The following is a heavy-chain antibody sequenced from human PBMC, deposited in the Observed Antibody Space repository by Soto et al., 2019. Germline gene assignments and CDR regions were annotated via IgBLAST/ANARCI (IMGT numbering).Heavy chain of an antibody. CDR2: ISWNSGSI. V-gene: IGHV3-9*01. Sequence: GGSLRLSCAASGFTFDDYAMHWVRQAPGKGLEWVSGISWNSGSIGYADSVKGRFTISRENAKNSLYLQMNSLRAEDTALYYCAQDLHRIAAAGGGRGYYYYGMDVWGQGTTVTVSS. D-gene: IGHD6-13*01. CDR3: AQDLHRIAAAGGGRGYYYYGMDV. J-gene: IGHJ6*02. CDR1: GFTFDDYA.